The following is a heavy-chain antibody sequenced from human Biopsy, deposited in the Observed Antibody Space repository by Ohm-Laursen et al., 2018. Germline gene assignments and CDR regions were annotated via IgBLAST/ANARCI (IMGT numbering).Heavy chain of an antibody. J-gene: IGHJ3*01. V-gene: IGHV4-4*07. CDR1: GGDINNYY. D-gene: IGHD3-22*01. CDR3: ASVVLGPTNDAFNL. CDR2: IYPGGST. Sequence: SDTLSFTWYVSGGDINNYYWSWIRQPAGRGLEWIGRIYPGGSTNYNPSLKSRVTMSVDTSKKQLSLRLRSVTAADTAMYYCASVVLGPTNDAFNLWGQGTMVVVSS.